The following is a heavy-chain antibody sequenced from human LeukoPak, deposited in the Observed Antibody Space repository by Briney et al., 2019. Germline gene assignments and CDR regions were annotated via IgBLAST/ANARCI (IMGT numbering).Heavy chain of an antibody. D-gene: IGHD3-9*01. CDR2: ISGSGGST. V-gene: IGHV3-23*01. CDR3: AKGRAIRYFDWLPKEPDAFDI. Sequence: GGSLRLSCAASGLTFSSYAMSWVRQAPGKGLEWVSAISGSGGSTYYADSVKGRFTISRDNSKNTLYLQMNSLRAEDTAVYYCAKGRAIRYFDWLPKEPDAFDIWGQGTMVTVSS. J-gene: IGHJ3*02. CDR1: GLTFSSYA.